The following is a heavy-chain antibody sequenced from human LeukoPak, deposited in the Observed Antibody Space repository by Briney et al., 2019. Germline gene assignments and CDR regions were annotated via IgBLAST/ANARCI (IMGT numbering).Heavy chain of an antibody. J-gene: IGHJ4*02. CDR1: GFSLNNFW. Sequence: GGSLRLSCAASGFSLNNFWMTWVRQAPGKGLEWVANMKQDGSEKYYLDSVKGRFTISRDNAKNSVYLQMNNLRAEDTALYYCGRVIDSGFSDYRPFDYLGQGTLVTVSS. D-gene: IGHD3-22*01. CDR3: GRVIDSGFSDYRPFDY. V-gene: IGHV3-7*01. CDR2: MKQDGSEK.